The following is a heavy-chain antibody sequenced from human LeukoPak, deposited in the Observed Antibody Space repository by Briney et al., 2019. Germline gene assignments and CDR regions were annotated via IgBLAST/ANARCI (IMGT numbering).Heavy chain of an antibody. V-gene: IGHV1-8*01. CDR3: ARVPFGEIFVGYYYYMDV. D-gene: IGHD3-10*01. J-gene: IGHJ6*03. CDR1: GYTFTSYD. Sequence: AASVKVSCKASGYTFTSYDINWVRQATGQGLEWMGWMNPNSGNTGYAQKFQGRVTMTRDTSISTAYMELSSLRSEDTAVYYCARVPFGEIFVGYYYYMDVWGKGTTVTISS. CDR2: MNPNSGNT.